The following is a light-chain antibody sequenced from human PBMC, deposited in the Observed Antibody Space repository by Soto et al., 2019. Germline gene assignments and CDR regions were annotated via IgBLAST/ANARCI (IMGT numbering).Light chain of an antibody. CDR1: RSDIGSYNS. J-gene: IGLJ1*01. V-gene: IGLV2-23*02. CDR2: EVT. CDR3: FSYAGSNIYV. Sequence: QSVLTQPASVSGSPGQSITISCTGTRSDIGSYNSIAWYQQHPGKAPRVMIFEVTKRPSGISNRFSGSKSGSTASLTISGLQAEDEADYFCFSYAGSNIYVFGGGTKLTVL.